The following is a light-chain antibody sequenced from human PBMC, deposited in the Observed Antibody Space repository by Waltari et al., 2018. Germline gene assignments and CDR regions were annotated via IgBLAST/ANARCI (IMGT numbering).Light chain of an antibody. J-gene: IGKJ1*01. Sequence: DIQMTQSPSSLSASVGDRVTITCRASQSMSSYLNWYQQKPGKAPKLLIYAASSLQSGVPSRFSGSGSGTDFTLTISSLQPEDFATYYCQQSYSTPHVTFGQGTKVEIK. CDR1: QSMSSY. CDR2: AAS. CDR3: QQSYSTPHVT. V-gene: IGKV1-39*01.